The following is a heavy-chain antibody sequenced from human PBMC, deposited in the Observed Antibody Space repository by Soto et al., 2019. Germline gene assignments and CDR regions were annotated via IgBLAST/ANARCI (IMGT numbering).Heavy chain of an antibody. CDR1: GYTFTSYG. CDR3: AAERLRSPPGY. J-gene: IGHJ4*02. CDR2: INANSGNT. Sequence: GASVKVSCKASGYTFTSYGISWVRQAPGQGLEWMGWINANSGNTNYAQKFQGRVTMTRDTSTSTVYMELSSLRSEDTAVYYCAAERLRSPPGYWGQGTLVTVSS. V-gene: IGHV1-18*01.